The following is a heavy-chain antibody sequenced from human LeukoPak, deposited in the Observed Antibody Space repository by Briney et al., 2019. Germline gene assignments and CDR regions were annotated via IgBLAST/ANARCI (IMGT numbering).Heavy chain of an antibody. Sequence: GGSLTLSCAVSGFILSSYEMNWVRQAPGKGLEWVSYISSSGNNIYYADSVNGRFTISRDNAKYSLYLQMSSLRADDTAVYYCARERGYSYGSFDYWGQGTLVTVSS. V-gene: IGHV3-48*03. J-gene: IGHJ4*02. CDR1: GFILSSYE. CDR3: ARERGYSYGSFDY. D-gene: IGHD5-18*01. CDR2: ISSSGNNI.